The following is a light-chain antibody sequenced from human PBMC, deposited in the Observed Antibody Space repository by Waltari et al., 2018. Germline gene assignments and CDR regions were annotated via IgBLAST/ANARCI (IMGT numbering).Light chain of an antibody. CDR2: WAS. CDR1: QSILFSSYNKSF. V-gene: IGKV4-1*01. J-gene: IGKJ2*01. CDR3: QQFYHAPQT. Sequence: DIVMTQSPDSLAVSLGERATINCQSSQSILFSSYNKSFLNWYQQRPVQPPRLLLYWASTRASGVPDRISGSGSGTDFTLTISGLQTEDVAIYYCQQFYHAPQTFGQGTKVEIK.